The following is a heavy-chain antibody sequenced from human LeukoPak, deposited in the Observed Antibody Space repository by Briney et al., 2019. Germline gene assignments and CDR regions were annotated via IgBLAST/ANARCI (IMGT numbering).Heavy chain of an antibody. CDR3: ARDRGHYFDY. J-gene: IGHJ4*02. CDR1: GGSISSSSYY. CDR2: IYYSGST. Sequence: SETLSLTCTASGGSISSSSYYWGWIRQPPGKGLEWIGSIYYSGSTYYNPSLKSRVTISVDTSKNQFSLKLSSVTAADTAVYYCARDRGHYFDYWGQGTLVTVSS. V-gene: IGHV4-39*07.